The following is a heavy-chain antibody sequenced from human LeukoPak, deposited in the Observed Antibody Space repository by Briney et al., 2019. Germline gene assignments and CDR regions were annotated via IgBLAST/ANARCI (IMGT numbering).Heavy chain of an antibody. D-gene: IGHD3-22*01. CDR2: INSDGSST. J-gene: IGHJ6*02. Sequence: GGSLRLSCAASGFTFSSYWMHWVRQAPGKGLVWVSRINSDGSSTSYADSVKGRFTISRDNAKNTLYLQINSLRAEDTAVYYCARDMADVGPYYYDSLMDVWGQGTTVTVSS. CDR1: GFTFSSYW. V-gene: IGHV3-74*01. CDR3: ARDMADVGPYYYDSLMDV.